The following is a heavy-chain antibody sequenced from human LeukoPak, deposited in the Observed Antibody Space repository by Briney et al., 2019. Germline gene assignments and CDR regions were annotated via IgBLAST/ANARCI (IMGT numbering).Heavy chain of an antibody. CDR3: ARDSEPCSSTSCYRTWFDP. J-gene: IGHJ5*02. Sequence: GGSLRLSCAASGFTFSSYSMNWVRQAPGKRLEWVSSISSSSSYIYYADSVKGRFTISRDSAKNSLYLQMNSLRAEDTAVYYCARDSEPCSSTSCYRTWFDPWGQGTLVTVSS. CDR1: GFTFSSYS. CDR2: ISSSSSYI. D-gene: IGHD2-2*02. V-gene: IGHV3-21*01.